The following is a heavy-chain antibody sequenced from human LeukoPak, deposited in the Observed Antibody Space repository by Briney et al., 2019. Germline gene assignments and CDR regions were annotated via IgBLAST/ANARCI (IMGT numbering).Heavy chain of an antibody. V-gene: IGHV4-34*01. CDR2: INHSGSI. CDR1: GGSFSGYY. J-gene: IGHJ4*02. CDR3: AKRPGYCSSTSCYRYFDY. D-gene: IGHD2-2*03. Sequence: SETLSLTCAVYGGSFSGYYWSWIRQPPGKGLEWIGEINHSGSINYNPSLKSRVTISVDTSKNQFSLKLSSVTAADTAVYYCAKRPGYCSSTSCYRYFDYWGQGTLVTVSS.